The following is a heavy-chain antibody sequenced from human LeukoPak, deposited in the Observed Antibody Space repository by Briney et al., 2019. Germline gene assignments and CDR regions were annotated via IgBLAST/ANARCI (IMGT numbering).Heavy chain of an antibody. CDR1: GFTFSSYA. Sequence: GGSLRLSCAASGFTFSSYAMSWVRQAPGKGLEWVSAISGSGGSTYYADSVKGRFTISRDNSKNTLYLQMNSLRAEDTAVYYCAKGIPSLWFGELSTLFDYWGQGTLVTVSS. CDR3: AKGIPSLWFGELSTLFDY. D-gene: IGHD3-10*01. V-gene: IGHV3-23*01. J-gene: IGHJ4*02. CDR2: ISGSGGST.